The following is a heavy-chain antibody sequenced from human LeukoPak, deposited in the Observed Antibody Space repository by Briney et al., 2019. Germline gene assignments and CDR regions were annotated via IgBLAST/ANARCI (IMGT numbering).Heavy chain of an antibody. D-gene: IGHD2-8*02. Sequence: GGSLRLSCAASGFTFSNYWMSWVRQAPGKGLECVAYIKTDGSDQYYPDSVKGRFTISRDNAKNSLYLQINNLRVEDTAVYYCARDWPGVSGAGGLSWGQGTLVTVSS. CDR2: IKTDGSDQ. CDR3: ARDWPGVSGAGGLS. V-gene: IGHV3-7*01. CDR1: GFTFSNYW. J-gene: IGHJ5*02.